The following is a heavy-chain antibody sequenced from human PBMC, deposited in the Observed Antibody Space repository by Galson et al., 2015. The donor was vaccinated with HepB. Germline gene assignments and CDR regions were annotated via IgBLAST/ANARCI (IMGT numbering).Heavy chain of an antibody. V-gene: IGHV3-30-3*01. CDR2: ISYDGSNK. J-gene: IGHJ4*02. CDR1: GFTFSNYA. Sequence: SLRLSCAASGFTFSNYAMHWVRQAPGKGLEWVAVISYDGSNKYYADSVKGRFTISRDNSTNTLYLQMNSLRTEDTAVYYCARGREGYSYGDYWGQGTLVTVSS. CDR3: ARGREGYSYGDY. D-gene: IGHD5-18*01.